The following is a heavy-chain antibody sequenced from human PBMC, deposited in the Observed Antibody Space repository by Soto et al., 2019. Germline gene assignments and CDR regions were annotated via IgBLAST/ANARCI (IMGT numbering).Heavy chain of an antibody. J-gene: IGHJ3*02. V-gene: IGHV3-66*01. Sequence: PGGSLRLSCAASGVTVSSNYMSWVRQAPGKGLEWVSVIYSGGSTYYADSVKGRFTISRDNSKNTLYLQMNSLRAEDTAVYYCARDSLWYDSSFDIWGQGTMVTVSS. CDR3: ARDSLWYDSSFDI. CDR2: IYSGGST. CDR1: GVTVSSNY. D-gene: IGHD3-22*01.